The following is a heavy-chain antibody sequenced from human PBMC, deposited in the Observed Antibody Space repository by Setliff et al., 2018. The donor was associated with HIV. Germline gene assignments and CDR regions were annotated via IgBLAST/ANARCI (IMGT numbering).Heavy chain of an antibody. V-gene: IGHV4-39*07. CDR3: ASTGYSSGWSFDY. Sequence: SETLSLTCIVSGGSISPTNYCWGWIRQTPGQGLEWIASIYHSGSTYYNPSLKSRVIISVDTSKNQFSLKLNSVTAADTAIYYCASTGYSSGWSFDYWGQGTLVTVSS. CDR2: IYHSGST. D-gene: IGHD6-19*01. J-gene: IGHJ4*02. CDR1: GGSISPTNYC.